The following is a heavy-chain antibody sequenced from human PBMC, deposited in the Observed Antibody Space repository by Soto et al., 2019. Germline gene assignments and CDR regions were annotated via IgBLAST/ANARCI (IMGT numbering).Heavy chain of an antibody. V-gene: IGHV4-34*01. D-gene: IGHD3-10*01. Sequence: QVQLQQWGAGLLKPSETLSLTCADYGGSFSGYYWSWLRQPPGKGLEWIGEINHSGSTNYNPSLKSRVTISVDTSKSRFSLKLSSVTAADTAVYYCARGRITMVRPPVNWFDPWGQGTLVTVSS. CDR3: ARGRITMVRPPVNWFDP. J-gene: IGHJ5*02. CDR1: GGSFSGYY. CDR2: INHSGST.